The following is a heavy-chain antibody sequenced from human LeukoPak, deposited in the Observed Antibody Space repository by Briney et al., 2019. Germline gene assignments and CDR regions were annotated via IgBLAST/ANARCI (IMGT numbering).Heavy chain of an antibody. CDR2: INYSGST. D-gene: IGHD3-10*01. Sequence: SETLSLTCTVSGGPISSSRYFWGWIRQPPGKGLEWIGSINYSGSTYYNPSLKSRVTISVDTSKNQFSPKLSSVTAADTAVFYCARLSPYLGSGSSAFPDDSWGQGTLVTVSS. CDR1: GGPISSSRYF. CDR3: ARLSPYLGSGSSAFPDDS. V-gene: IGHV4-39*01. J-gene: IGHJ4*02.